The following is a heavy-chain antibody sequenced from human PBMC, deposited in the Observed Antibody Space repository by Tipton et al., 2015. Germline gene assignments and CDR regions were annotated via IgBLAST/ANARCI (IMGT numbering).Heavy chain of an antibody. V-gene: IGHV4-34*01. D-gene: IGHD3-22*01. CDR3: ARGALSYYDSSGRWLAY. J-gene: IGHJ4*02. CDR2: INHSGRT. CDR1: GGSFSGYS. Sequence: TLSLTCAVYGGSFSGYSWSWIRQPPGKGLEWIGEINHSGRTNYNPSLKSRVITSVDTSKNQFSLRLSSVTAADTAVYYCARGALSYYDSSGRWLAYWGQGTLVTVSA.